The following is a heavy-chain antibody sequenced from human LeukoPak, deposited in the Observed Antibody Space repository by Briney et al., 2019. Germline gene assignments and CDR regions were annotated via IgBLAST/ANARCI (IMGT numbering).Heavy chain of an antibody. CDR1: GGSISSGGYS. CDR2: IYHSGST. Sequence: SQTLSLTCAVSGGSISSGGYSWSWIRQPPGKGLEWIGYIYHSGSTYYNPSLKSRVTISVDRSKNQFSLKLSSVTAADTAVYYCARGPTVTTPYYYGMDVWGQGTTVTVS. D-gene: IGHD4-17*01. J-gene: IGHJ6*02. CDR3: ARGPTVTTPYYYGMDV. V-gene: IGHV4-30-2*01.